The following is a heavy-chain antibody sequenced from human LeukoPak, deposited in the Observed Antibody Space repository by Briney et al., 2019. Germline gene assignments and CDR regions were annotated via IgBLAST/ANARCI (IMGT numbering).Heavy chain of an antibody. CDR1: GYTFTSYG. Sequence: ASVKVSCKASGYTFTSYGISWVRQAPGQGLEWMGWISAYNGNTNYAQKLQGRVTMTTDTSTSTACMELRSLRSDDTAVYYCARVWSSSSLLGVWGQGTLVTVSS. J-gene: IGHJ4*02. CDR2: ISAYNGNT. CDR3: ARVWSSSSLLGV. D-gene: IGHD6-6*01. V-gene: IGHV1-18*01.